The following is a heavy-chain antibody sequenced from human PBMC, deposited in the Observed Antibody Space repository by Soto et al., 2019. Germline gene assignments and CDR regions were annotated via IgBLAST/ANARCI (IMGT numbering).Heavy chain of an antibody. CDR2: IYYSGST. CDR3: ARGGSIAARQPLLDYFDY. V-gene: IGHV4-59*01. J-gene: IGHJ4*02. CDR1: GDSLSSYY. Sequence: SETLSLTCSVSGDSLSSYYWSWIPQPPGKGLEWIGYIYYSGSTNYNPSLKSRVTISVNTSKNQFSLKLSSVTAADTAVYYCARGGSIAARQPLLDYFDYWGQGTLVTVSS. D-gene: IGHD6-6*01.